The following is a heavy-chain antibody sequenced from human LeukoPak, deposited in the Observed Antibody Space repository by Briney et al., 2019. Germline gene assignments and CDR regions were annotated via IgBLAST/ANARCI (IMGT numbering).Heavy chain of an antibody. CDR2: ISTNGGGA. CDR1: GFTFSNFA. Sequence: PGGSLSLSCSVSGFTFSNFAMHWVRQAPGKGLEYVSGISTNGGGADYADSVKGRFTISRDNSKNILSLQMSSLRAEDAAVYYCLKGHNYNSPGYYDSWGQGTLVTVSS. J-gene: IGHJ5*01. V-gene: IGHV3-64D*09. D-gene: IGHD3-22*01. CDR3: LKGHNYNSPGYYDS.